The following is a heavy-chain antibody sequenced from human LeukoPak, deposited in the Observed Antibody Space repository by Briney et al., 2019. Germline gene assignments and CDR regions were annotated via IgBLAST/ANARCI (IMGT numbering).Heavy chain of an antibody. CDR1: GFTFSSYS. D-gene: IGHD3-16*02. CDR2: ISSSSSYI. V-gene: IGHV3-21*01. J-gene: IGHJ3*02. CDR3: ARXXXGYYDYVWGSYRNDAFDI. Sequence: GGSLRLSCAASGFTFSSYSMNWVRQAPGKGLEWVSSISSSSSYIYYADSVKGRFTISRDNAKNSLYLQMNSLRAEDTAVYYCARXXXGYYDYVWGSYRNDAFDIWGQGTMVTVSS.